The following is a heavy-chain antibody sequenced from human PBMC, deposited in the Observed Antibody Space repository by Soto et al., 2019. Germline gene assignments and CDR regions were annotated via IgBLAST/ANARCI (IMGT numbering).Heavy chain of an antibody. CDR1: GYTFTSYA. V-gene: IGHV1-3*01. CDR3: AREGEALYSSGRLGYYYYGMDV. D-gene: IGHD6-19*01. J-gene: IGHJ6*02. CDR2: INAGNGNT. Sequence: ASVKVPCKASGYTFTSYAMHWVRQAPGQRLEWMGWINAGNGNTKYSQKFQGRVTITRDTSASTAYMELSSLRSEDTAVYYCAREGEALYSSGRLGYYYYGMDVWGQGTTVTVSS.